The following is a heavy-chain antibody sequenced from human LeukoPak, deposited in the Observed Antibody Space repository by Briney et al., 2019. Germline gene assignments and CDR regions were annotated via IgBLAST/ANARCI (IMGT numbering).Heavy chain of an antibody. Sequence: EASVKVSCKASGYTFTGYYMHWVRQAPGQGLEWMGWINPNSGGTNYAQKFQGRVTMTRDTSISTAYMELSRLRSDDTAVYYCASFSNYGSGSYYTHDYWGQGTLVTVSS. CDR1: GYTFTGYY. CDR2: INPNSGGT. J-gene: IGHJ4*02. D-gene: IGHD3-10*01. CDR3: ASFSNYGSGSYYTHDY. V-gene: IGHV1-2*02.